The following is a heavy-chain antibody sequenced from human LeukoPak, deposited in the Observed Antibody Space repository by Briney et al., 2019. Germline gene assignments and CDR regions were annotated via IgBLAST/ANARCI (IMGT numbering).Heavy chain of an antibody. CDR2: IYSGSST. CDR3: AKSKDITMALFDY. J-gene: IGHJ4*02. D-gene: IGHD5-18*01. Sequence: GGSLRLSCAASGFTVSSNYMSWVRQAPGKGLEWVSVIYSGSSTYYADSVKGRFTISRDNSKNTLYLQMNSLRAEDTAMYYCAKSKDITMALFDYWGQGTLVTVSS. CDR1: GFTVSSNY. V-gene: IGHV3-53*01.